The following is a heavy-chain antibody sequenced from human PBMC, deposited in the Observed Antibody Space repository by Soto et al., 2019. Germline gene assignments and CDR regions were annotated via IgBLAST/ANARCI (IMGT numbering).Heavy chain of an antibody. J-gene: IGHJ4*02. CDR2: VDSDGSGT. CDR3: ATVFEH. CDR1: GITFSGYW. Sequence: EVQLVESGGGSVQPGGSLRLSCVASGITFSGYWMHWVRQVPGKGLVWVARVDSDGSGTSYADSVKGRFTISSDNAKNTLYLQMNSRRVEDTAVYYCATVFEHWGQGIPVTVSS. V-gene: IGHV3-74*01.